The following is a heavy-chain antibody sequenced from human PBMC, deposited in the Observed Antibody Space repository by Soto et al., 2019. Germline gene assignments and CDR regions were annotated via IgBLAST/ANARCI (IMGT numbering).Heavy chain of an antibody. CDR3: ATLTAPTDY. CDR2: IKQDGSEK. J-gene: IGHJ4*02. Sequence: PGGSLRLSCAASGFISTTYWMSWVRQAPGKGLEWVANIKQDGSEKYYVDSVKGRFTISRDNAKNSLYLQMNSLRAEDTAVYYCATLTAPTDYWGQGSLVTVPQ. V-gene: IGHV3-7*01. CDR1: GFISTTYW. D-gene: IGHD2-21*02.